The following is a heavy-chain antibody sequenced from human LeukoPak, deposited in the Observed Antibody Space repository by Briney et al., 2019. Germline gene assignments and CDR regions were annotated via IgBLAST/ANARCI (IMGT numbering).Heavy chain of an antibody. J-gene: IGHJ5*02. V-gene: IGHV4-59*01. CDR3: ARARPSRIAANWFDP. CDR1: GGSISSYY. CDR2: IYYSGST. D-gene: IGHD6-6*01. Sequence: SETLSLTCTVSGGSISSYYWSWNRQPPGKGLEWIGYIYYSGSTNYNPSLKSRVTISVDTSKNQFSLKLSSVTAADTAVYYCARARPSRIAANWFDPWGQGTLVTVSS.